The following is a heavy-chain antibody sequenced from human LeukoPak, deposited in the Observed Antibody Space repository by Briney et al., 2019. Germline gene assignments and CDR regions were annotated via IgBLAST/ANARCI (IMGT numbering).Heavy chain of an antibody. J-gene: IGHJ4*02. CDR1: GYTFTGYY. V-gene: IGHV1-2*02. CDR2: INPNSGGT. D-gene: IGHD3-3*01. CDR3: ARAALYYDFWSGSDY. Sequence: ASVKVSRKASGYTFTGYYMHWVRQAPGQGLEWMGWINPNSGGTNYAQKFQGRVTMTRDTSISTAYMELSRLRSDDTAVYYCARAALYYDFWSGSDYWGQGTLVTVSS.